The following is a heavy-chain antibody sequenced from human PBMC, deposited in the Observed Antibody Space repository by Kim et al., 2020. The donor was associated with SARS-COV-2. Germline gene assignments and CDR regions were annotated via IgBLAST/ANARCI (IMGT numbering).Heavy chain of an antibody. CDR1: GYTFTSYD. CDR2: MNPNSGNT. CDR3: ARGSIVAMIFNYHYYMDV. D-gene: IGHD5-12*01. Sequence: ASVKVSCKASGYTFTSYDINWVRQATGQGLEWMGWMNPNSGNTGYVQKFQGRVTMTRNTSISTAYMELSSLRSEDTAVYYCARGSIVAMIFNYHYYMDVWGKGTTVNVSS. J-gene: IGHJ6*03. V-gene: IGHV1-8*01.